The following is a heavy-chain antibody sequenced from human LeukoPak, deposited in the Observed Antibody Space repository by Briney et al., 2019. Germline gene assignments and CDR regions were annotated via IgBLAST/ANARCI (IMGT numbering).Heavy chain of an antibody. J-gene: IGHJ4*02. CDR1: RYTFTSYG. CDR2: ISAYNGNT. Sequence: ASVKVSYKASRYTFTSYGISWVRQAPGQGLEWLAWISAYNGNTIYAQKLQGRVTMTTDTSTSTAYMELRSLRSDDTAVYYCARELTTRLFMTTVKVGGGAFDYWGQGTLVTVSS. CDR3: ARELTTRLFMTTVKVGGGAFDY. V-gene: IGHV1-18*01. D-gene: IGHD4-11*01.